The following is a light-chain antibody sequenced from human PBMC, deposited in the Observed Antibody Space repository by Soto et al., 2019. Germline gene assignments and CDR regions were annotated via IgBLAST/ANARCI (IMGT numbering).Light chain of an antibody. Sequence: EIVLTQSPGTLSLSPGERATLSFSASQSVSSYYLAWYQQKPGQAPRLLISDASNRATGIPARFSGSGSGTDFTLTISSLEPEDFAVYYCQQRSNWPPITFGQGTRLEIK. CDR2: DAS. J-gene: IGKJ5*01. CDR1: QSVSSY. CDR3: QQRSNWPPIT. V-gene: IGKV3-11*01.